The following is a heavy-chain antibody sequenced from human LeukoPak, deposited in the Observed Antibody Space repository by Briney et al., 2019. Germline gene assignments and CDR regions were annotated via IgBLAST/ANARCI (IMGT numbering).Heavy chain of an antibody. CDR3: AKTRGYCSGGSCYQDY. J-gene: IGHJ4*02. Sequence: GGSLRLSCAASGFTFSSYSMNWVRQAPGKGLEWVSAISASGDSTYYADSVKGRFTISRDNSKNTLYLHMNSLRAEDTAVYYCAKTRGYCSGGSCYQDYWGQGTLVTVSS. V-gene: IGHV3-23*01. D-gene: IGHD2-15*01. CDR1: GFTFSSYS. CDR2: ISASGDST.